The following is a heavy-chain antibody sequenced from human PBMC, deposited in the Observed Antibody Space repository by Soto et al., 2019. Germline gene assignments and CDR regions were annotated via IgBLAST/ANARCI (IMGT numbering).Heavy chain of an antibody. Sequence: ASVKVSCKASGYTFTSYYMNWVRQAPGQGLEWLGWISAYNGNTNYAQKLQGRVTMTTDTSTSTAYMELRSLRSDDTAVYYCARGVTIFGVVSGVVDYWGKGTLVTVS. V-gene: IGHV1-18*04. CDR3: ARGVTIFGVVSGVVDY. CDR1: GYTFTSYY. J-gene: IGHJ4*02. D-gene: IGHD3-3*01. CDR2: ISAYNGNT.